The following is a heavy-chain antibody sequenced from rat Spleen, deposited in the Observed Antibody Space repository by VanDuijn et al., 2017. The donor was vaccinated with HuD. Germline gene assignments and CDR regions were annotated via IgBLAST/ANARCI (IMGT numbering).Heavy chain of an antibody. D-gene: IGHD1-10*01. Sequence: EVQLQESGPGLVKPSQSLSLTCSVTGYSITNNYWGWIRKFPGNKMEWMGYINYRGSTSYNPSLKSRISITRDTSKNQFFLHLNSVTTEDTATYYCARDNSGYWYFDFWGPGTMVTVSS. CDR2: INYRGST. J-gene: IGHJ1*01. CDR3: ARDNSGYWYFDF. V-gene: IGHV3-1*01. CDR1: GYSITNNY.